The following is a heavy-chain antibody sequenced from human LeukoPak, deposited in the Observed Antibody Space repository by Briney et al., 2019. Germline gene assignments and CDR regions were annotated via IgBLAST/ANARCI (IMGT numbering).Heavy chain of an antibody. CDR1: GYSFTSYW. CDR3: ARHSSITDSSGYYPDAFDI. D-gene: IGHD3-22*01. V-gene: IGHV5-51*01. J-gene: IGHJ3*02. Sequence: GESLKISCKGSGYSFTSYWIAWVRQMPGKGLEWMGIIYPDDSTTKYSPSFQGLVTISADKSISTAYLQWSSLKASDTAMYYCARHSSITDSSGYYPDAFDIWGQGTMVTVSS. CDR2: IYPDDSTT.